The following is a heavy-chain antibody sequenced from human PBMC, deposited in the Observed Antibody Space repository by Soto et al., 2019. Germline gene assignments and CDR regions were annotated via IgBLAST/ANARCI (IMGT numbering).Heavy chain of an antibody. Sequence: GGSLRLSCRTSGFRFSSYGMHWVRQAPGKGPEWVAFISGDGSNTEYVDSVRGRFTVSRDNSKDTLYLQMNSLRAEDTAVYYCATLPRSGWYAQVDYWGQGTLVTVSS. CDR2: ISGDGSNT. CDR3: ATLPRSGWYAQVDY. J-gene: IGHJ4*02. CDR1: GFRFSSYG. V-gene: IGHV3-33*05. D-gene: IGHD6-19*01.